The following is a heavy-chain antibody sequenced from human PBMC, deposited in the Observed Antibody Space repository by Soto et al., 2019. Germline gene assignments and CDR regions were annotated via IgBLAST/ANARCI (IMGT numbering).Heavy chain of an antibody. CDR2: VWYDGNNK. Sequence: GGSLRLSCAASGFTFSNYGMHWVRQAPGKGLEWVAVVWYDGNNKYYADSVKGRFTISRDNSKNTVYLQMNSLRAEDTGVYYCARDLRVGATKNDYWGQGTLVTVSS. J-gene: IGHJ4*02. D-gene: IGHD1-26*01. CDR1: GFTFSNYG. CDR3: ARDLRVGATKNDY. V-gene: IGHV3-33*01.